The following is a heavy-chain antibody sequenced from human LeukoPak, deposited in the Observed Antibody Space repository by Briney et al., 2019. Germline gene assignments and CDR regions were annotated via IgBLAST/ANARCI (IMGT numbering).Heavy chain of an antibody. CDR3: AKGSDYLASSGFDY. CDR2: IWYDGSNK. V-gene: IGHV3-33*06. CDR1: GFTFSSYG. D-gene: IGHD4-17*01. Sequence: PGGSLRLSCAASGFTFSSYGMHWVRQAPGKGLEWVAVIWYDGSNKYYADSVKGRFTISRDNSKNTLYLQMNSLRAEDTAVYYCAKGSDYLASSGFDYWGQGTLVTVSS. J-gene: IGHJ4*02.